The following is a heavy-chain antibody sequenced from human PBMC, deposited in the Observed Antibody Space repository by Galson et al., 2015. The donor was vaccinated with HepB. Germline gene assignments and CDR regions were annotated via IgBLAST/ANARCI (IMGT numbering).Heavy chain of an antibody. CDR1: GFTFSSYA. D-gene: IGHD2-2*03. V-gene: IGHV3-30-3*01. Sequence: SLRLSCAASGFTFSSYAMHWVRQAPGKGLEWVAAISYDGSNKYYADSVKGRFTISRDNSKNTLYLQMNSLRAADTAVYYCARDRGYCSSTSCYAYYYYGMDVWGQGTTVTVSS. CDR2: ISYDGSNK. J-gene: IGHJ6*02. CDR3: ARDRGYCSSTSCYAYYYYGMDV.